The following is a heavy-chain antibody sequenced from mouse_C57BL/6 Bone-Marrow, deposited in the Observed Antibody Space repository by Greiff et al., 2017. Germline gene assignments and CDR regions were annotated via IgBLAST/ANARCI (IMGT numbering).Heavy chain of an antibody. V-gene: IGHV1-76*01. CDR2: IYPGSGNT. Sequence: QVQLQQSGAELVRPGASVKLSCKASGYTFTDYYINWVKQRPGQGLEWIARIYPGSGNTYYNEKFKGKATLTAEKSSSTAYMQLSSLTSEDSAVYFCARYGGGFAYWGQGTLVTVSA. D-gene: IGHD1-2*01. CDR3: ARYGGGFAY. J-gene: IGHJ3*01. CDR1: GYTFTDYY.